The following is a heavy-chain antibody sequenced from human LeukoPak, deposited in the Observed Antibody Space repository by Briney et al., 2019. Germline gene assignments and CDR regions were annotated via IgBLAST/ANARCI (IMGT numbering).Heavy chain of an antibody. CDR3: ARSIPYGTTWYGRSDY. CDR1: GFPFSSYS. D-gene: IGHD6-13*01. Sequence: GSLRLSCAASGFPFSSYSMTWVRQAPGKGLEWVANIKPDGTTKFYVDSVKGRFTISRDNALNSLYLQMNSQRAEDTAIYYCARSIPYGTTWYGRSDYWGQGTLVTVSS. V-gene: IGHV3-7*03. CDR2: IKPDGTTK. J-gene: IGHJ4*02.